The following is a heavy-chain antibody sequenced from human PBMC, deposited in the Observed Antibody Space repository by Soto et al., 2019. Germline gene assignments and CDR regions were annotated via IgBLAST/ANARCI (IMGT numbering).Heavy chain of an antibody. Sequence: QVQLQQWGAGLLKPSETLSLTCAVYGGSFSGYYWSWIRQPPGKGLEWIGEINHSGSTNYNPSLKSRVTISVDTSKNQFSLKLSSVTAADTAVYYCAARTQDCSSTSCHFDYWGQGTLVTVSS. CDR1: GGSFSGYY. CDR2: INHSGST. CDR3: AARTQDCSSTSCHFDY. D-gene: IGHD2-2*01. J-gene: IGHJ4*02. V-gene: IGHV4-34*01.